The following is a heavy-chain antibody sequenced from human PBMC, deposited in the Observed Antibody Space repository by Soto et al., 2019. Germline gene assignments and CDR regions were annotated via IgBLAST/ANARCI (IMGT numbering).Heavy chain of an antibody. CDR2: IDHSGST. CDR1: GGSINSGGYY. D-gene: IGHD6-13*01. CDR3: ARTRSSTWYYTTLDY. J-gene: IGHJ4*02. V-gene: IGHV4-31*03. Sequence: QVQLQESGPGLVKPSQTLSLTCTVSGGSINSGGYYWRWIRQHPAKGLEWIGCIDHSGSTHHNPSLRGRFTISVDTSKNQFSLKLSSVTAADTAVYYCARTRSSTWYYTTLDYWGQGTLVTVSS.